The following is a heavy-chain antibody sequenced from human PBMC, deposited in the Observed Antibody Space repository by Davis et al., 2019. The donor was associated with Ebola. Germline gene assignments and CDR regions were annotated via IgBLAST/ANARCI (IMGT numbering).Heavy chain of an antibody. CDR1: GYTLTELS. V-gene: IGHV1-24*01. J-gene: IGHJ6*02. CDR2: FDPEDGET. Sequence: ASVKVSCKVSGYTLTELSMHWVRQAPGKGLEWMGGFDPEDGETIYAQKFQGRVTMTRDTSTSTVYMELSSLRSEDTAVYYCARDDPYDYIWGSYAGSGMDVWGQGTTVTVSS. D-gene: IGHD3-16*01. CDR3: ARDDPYDYIWGSYAGSGMDV.